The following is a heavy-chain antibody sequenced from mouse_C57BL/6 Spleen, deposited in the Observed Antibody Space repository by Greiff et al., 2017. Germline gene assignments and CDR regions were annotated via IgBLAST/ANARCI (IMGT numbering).Heavy chain of an antibody. CDR2: IHPNSGST. CDR3: ARSGGSSYDFDY. CDR1: GYTFTSYW. Sequence: VQLQQPGAELVKPGASVKLSCKASGYTFTSYWMHWVKQRPGQGLEWIGMIHPNSGSTNYNEKFKSKATLTVDKSSSTAYMQLSSLTSEDSAVYYCARSGGSSYDFDYWGQGTTLTVSS. J-gene: IGHJ2*01. D-gene: IGHD1-1*01. V-gene: IGHV1-64*01.